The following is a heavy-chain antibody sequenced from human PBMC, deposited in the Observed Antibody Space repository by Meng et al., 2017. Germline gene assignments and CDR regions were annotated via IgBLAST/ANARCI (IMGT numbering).Heavy chain of an antibody. Sequence: QFEVVRSGAEVKEPGASVKFSRKASGYTCNSYAMHWVRQAPGQSLEWMGWLNAGNGDTQYSQKFQGRVTITRDSSASTAYMELSSLRSEDTAVYYCARDSCTGGICYRGSFDYWAQGTLVTVSS. CDR2: LNAGNGDT. CDR3: ARDSCTGGICYRGSFDY. D-gene: IGHD2-15*01. J-gene: IGHJ4*02. V-gene: IGHV1-3*01. CDR1: GYTCNSYA.